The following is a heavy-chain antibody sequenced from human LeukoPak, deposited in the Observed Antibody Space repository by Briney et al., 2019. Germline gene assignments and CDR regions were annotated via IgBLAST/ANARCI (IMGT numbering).Heavy chain of an antibody. CDR2: IYYSGIT. V-gene: IGHV4-31*03. D-gene: IGHD1-26*01. CDR3: TRVVAAMDYYFDY. Sequence: SQTLSLTCTVSGGSISTGDYYWSCVRQHPGKGLEWIGYIYYSGITFCNPSLKSRVAISLDTSKNQFSLNLSSVTAADTAVYYCTRVVAAMDYYFDYWGQGTLVTVSS. CDR1: GGSISTGDYY. J-gene: IGHJ4*02.